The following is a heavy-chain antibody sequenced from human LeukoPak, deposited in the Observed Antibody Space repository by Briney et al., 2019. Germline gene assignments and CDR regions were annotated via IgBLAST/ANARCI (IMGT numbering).Heavy chain of an antibody. CDR1: GFSFNTYW. Sequence: GGSLRLSCAASGFSFNTYWMSWVRQPPGKGLEWMANIKDDGSDKNYVDSVKGRFTISRDNAEKSLFLQMNSLRAEDTAVYYCARYSGSYYSFHNWGQGTLVTVSS. CDR2: IKDDGSDK. D-gene: IGHD1-26*01. V-gene: IGHV3-7*05. J-gene: IGHJ4*02. CDR3: ARYSGSYYSFHN.